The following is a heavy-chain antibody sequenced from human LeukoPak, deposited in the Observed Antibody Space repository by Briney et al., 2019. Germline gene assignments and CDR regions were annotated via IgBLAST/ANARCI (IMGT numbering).Heavy chain of an antibody. V-gene: IGHV1-46*01. J-gene: IGHJ6*03. Sequence: ASVKVSCKASGCTFTSYYMHWVRQAPGQGLEWMGIINPSGGSTSYAQKFQGRVTMTRDMATSTVYMELSSLRSEDTAVYYCARDSQYSYGLRTPHYYYMDVWGKGTTVTVSS. D-gene: IGHD5-18*01. CDR3: ARDSQYSYGLRTPHYYYMDV. CDR2: INPSGGST. CDR1: GCTFTSYY.